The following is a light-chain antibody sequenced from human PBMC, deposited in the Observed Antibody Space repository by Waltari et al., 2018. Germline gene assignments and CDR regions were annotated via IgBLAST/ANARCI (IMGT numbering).Light chain of an antibody. J-gene: IGLJ2*01. CDR1: SLRSSY. Sequence: SSELTQDPAVSVALGQTVRITCQGDSLRSSYASWYQQKPGQAPVLVIYGKNNRPSGIPDRFSGSSSGNTASLTITGAQAEDEADCYCNSRDSSGNLVVFGGGTKLTVL. CDR3: NSRDSSGNLVV. V-gene: IGLV3-19*01. CDR2: GKN.